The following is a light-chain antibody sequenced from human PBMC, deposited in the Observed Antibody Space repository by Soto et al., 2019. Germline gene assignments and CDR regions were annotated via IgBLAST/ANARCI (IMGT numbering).Light chain of an antibody. CDR1: QSVSSNF. CDR3: HQYGSSART. Sequence: EIVLTQSPGTLSLSPGDRATLSCRASQSVSSNFLAWYQQKPGQAPRLLIYGASIRATGIPDRFSGSGAGTDFTLIIRRLESEDFAMYFCHQYGSSARTFGKGTKVEIK. V-gene: IGKV3-20*01. CDR2: GAS. J-gene: IGKJ1*01.